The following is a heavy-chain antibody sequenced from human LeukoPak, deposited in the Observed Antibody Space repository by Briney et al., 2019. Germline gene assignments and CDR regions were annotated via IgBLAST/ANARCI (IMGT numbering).Heavy chain of an antibody. CDR3: ARGSRWELLVGYFQH. CDR1: GGSISSGDYY. J-gene: IGHJ1*01. D-gene: IGHD1-26*01. V-gene: IGHV4-30-4*01. Sequence: SQTLSLTCTVSGGSISSGDYYWSWIRQPPGKGLEWIGYIYYSGSTYYNPSLKSRVTISVDTSKNQFSLKLSSVTATDTAVYYCARGSRWELLVGYFQHWGRAPWSPSPQ. CDR2: IYYSGST.